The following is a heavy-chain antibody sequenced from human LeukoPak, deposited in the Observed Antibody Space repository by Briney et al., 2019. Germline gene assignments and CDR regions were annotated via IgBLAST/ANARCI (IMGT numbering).Heavy chain of an antibody. CDR2: IYYSGST. V-gene: IGHV4-39*01. D-gene: IGHD6-19*01. CDR1: DGSISSNNYF. Sequence: SETLPLTCTVSDGSISSNNYFWGWIRQPPGKGLEWIGTIYYSGSTYYNPSLKSRVTISVDTSKNQFSLRLSPVTAADTAVYYCARHDSSGQYFQHWGQGTLVTVSS. J-gene: IGHJ1*01. CDR3: ARHDSSGQYFQH.